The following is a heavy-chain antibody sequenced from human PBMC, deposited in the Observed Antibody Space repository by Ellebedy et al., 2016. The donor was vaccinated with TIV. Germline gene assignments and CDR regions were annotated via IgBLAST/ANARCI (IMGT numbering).Heavy chain of an antibody. CDR2: VFPSGNT. D-gene: IGHD6-19*01. J-gene: IGHJ4*02. V-gene: IGHV4-4*02. CDR3: AGDPPGVAVALPV. Sequence: MPSETLSLTCGVSGGSIRSSDSWSWVRQARGKGLEWIGAVFPSGNTNYNPSLKSRVTISADTSKNQIYLKLISVSAADTAVYYCAGDPPGVAVALPVWGQGTRVTVSS. CDR1: GGSIRSSDS.